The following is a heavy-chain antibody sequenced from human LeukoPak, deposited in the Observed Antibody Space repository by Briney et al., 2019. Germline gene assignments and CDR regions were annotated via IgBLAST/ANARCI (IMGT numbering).Heavy chain of an antibody. J-gene: IGHJ3*02. V-gene: IGHV1-8*01. Sequence: GASVKVSCTASGYTFTSCDIDWVRQVAGHGLQWMGWINPNSGNTGYAQKFQGRITMTRDTSTSTVYMEMSSLRPEDTAVYYCVRDMSVRTFDMWGQGTTITVSS. D-gene: IGHD3-16*01. CDR2: INPNSGNT. CDR3: VRDMSVRTFDM. CDR1: GYTFTSCD.